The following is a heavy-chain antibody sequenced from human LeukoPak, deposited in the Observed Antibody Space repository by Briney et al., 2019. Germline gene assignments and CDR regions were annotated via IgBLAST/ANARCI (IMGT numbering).Heavy chain of an antibody. CDR1: GFTFSSYA. CDR3: ARDFSSGWYGYGMDV. CDR2: ISYDGSNK. V-gene: IGHV3-30-3*01. Sequence: GGSLRLSCAASGFTFSSYAMHWVRQAPGKGLEWVAVISYDGSNKYYADSVKGRFTISRDNSKNTLYLQMNSLRAEDTAVYYCARDFSSGWYGYGMDVWGQGTTVTVFS. J-gene: IGHJ6*02. D-gene: IGHD6-19*01.